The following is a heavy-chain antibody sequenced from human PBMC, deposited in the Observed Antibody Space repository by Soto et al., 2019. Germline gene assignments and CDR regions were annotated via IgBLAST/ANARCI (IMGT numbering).Heavy chain of an antibody. Sequence: GGSLRLSCAASGFTFSSYWMHWVRQTPGKGLMWVSRINADGDTTTYADSVKGRFTISRDNAKSTVYLQMNSLRAEDTAVYYCARVASGSWNWFDPWGQGT. CDR2: INADGDTT. D-gene: IGHD1-26*01. CDR3: ARVASGSWNWFDP. CDR1: GFTFSSYW. V-gene: IGHV3-74*01. J-gene: IGHJ5*02.